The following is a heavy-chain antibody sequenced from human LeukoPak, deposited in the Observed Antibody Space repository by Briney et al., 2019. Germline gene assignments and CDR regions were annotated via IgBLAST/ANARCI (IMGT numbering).Heavy chain of an antibody. V-gene: IGHV3-23*01. CDR1: GFTVSGYA. CDR2: ISTSGGST. D-gene: IGHD2-2*01. Sequence: GSLRLSCAASGFTVSGYAMNWVRQAPGKGLEWVATISTSGGSTYYADFVKGRFTISRDNSKNTLYLQMNSLRAEDTAVYYCAKDATAVPGTVYMDVWGKGTTVTISS. J-gene: IGHJ6*03. CDR3: AKDATAVPGTVYMDV.